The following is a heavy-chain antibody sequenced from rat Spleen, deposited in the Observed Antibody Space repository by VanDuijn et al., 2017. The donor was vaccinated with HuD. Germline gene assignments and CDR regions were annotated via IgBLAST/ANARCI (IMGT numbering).Heavy chain of an antibody. D-gene: IGHD1-4*01. CDR1: GFTFSDYY. CDR2: ISYDGSST. Sequence: EVQLVESDGGLVQPGRSLKLSCAASGFTFSDYYMAWVRQAPTKGLEWVATISYDGSSTYYRDSVKGRFTISRDNPKTTLFLHMDSLRSEDTATYYCTTGVYPGNFDYWGQGVMVTVSS. J-gene: IGHJ2*01. V-gene: IGHV5-20*01. CDR3: TTGVYPGNFDY.